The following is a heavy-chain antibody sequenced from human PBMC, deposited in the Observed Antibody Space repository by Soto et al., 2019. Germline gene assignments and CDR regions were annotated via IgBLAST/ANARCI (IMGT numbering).Heavy chain of an antibody. D-gene: IGHD3-22*01. Sequence: QVQLQESGPGLVKPSQTLSLTCTVSGGSISSGGYYWSWIRHHPVKGLEGIGYIDYSGSTYYNPSLKSRVTISVDTSKNQFSLKLSSVTAADTAVYYCARCDSSGYYSNPFDYWGQGTLVTVSS. J-gene: IGHJ4*02. V-gene: IGHV4-31*03. CDR1: GGSISSGGYY. CDR2: IDYSGST. CDR3: ARCDSSGYYSNPFDY.